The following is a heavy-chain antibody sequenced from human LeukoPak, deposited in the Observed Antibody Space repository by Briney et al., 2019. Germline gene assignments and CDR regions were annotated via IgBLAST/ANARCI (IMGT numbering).Heavy chain of an antibody. D-gene: IGHD2-2*01. CDR3: ARRVVVPTAMEQNWFDP. J-gene: IGHJ5*02. V-gene: IGHV4-59*01. CDR2: IYYNSGST. Sequence: SETLSLTCTVSGGSLHNYYWNWIRQPPGKGLEWIGYIYYNSGSTAYNPSLKSRVTISVHTSKEQFSLKLSSVTAADTAVYYCARRVVVPTAMEQNWFDPWGQGTLVTVSS. CDR1: GGSLHNYY.